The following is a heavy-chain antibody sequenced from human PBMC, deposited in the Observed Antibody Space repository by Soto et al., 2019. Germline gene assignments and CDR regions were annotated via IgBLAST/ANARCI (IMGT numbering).Heavy chain of an antibody. CDR2: ISASGGST. J-gene: IGHJ4*02. D-gene: IGHD2-21*01. CDR1: GFTFSSYA. Sequence: PGGSLRLSCAASGFTFSSYAMSWVRQAPGRGLESVSGISASGGSTYYADSVKGRFTISRDNSQNTLYLQMDSLRDEDTAVYYCAKGGHRLFPHENWGQGTLVTVSS. V-gene: IGHV3-23*01. CDR3: AKGGHRLFPHEN.